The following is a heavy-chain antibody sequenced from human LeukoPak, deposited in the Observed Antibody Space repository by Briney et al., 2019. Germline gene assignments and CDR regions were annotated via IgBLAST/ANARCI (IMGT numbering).Heavy chain of an antibody. CDR3: ARANDLIDY. CDR1: GFTFSDYY. CDR2: ISDTASYT. J-gene: IGHJ4*02. V-gene: IGHV3-11*05. Sequence: GGSLRLSCAASGFTFSDYYMSWIRQAQGKGLEWVSYISDTASYTNYADSVKGRFTISRDKAENSLYLQMNSLRAEDTAVYYCARANDLIDYWGQGTLVTVSS.